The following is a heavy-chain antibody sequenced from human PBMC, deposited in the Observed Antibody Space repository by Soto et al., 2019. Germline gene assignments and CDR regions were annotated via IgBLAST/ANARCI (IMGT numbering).Heavy chain of an antibody. Sequence: SETLSLTCTVSGGSMSGYYWNWIRQPPGEGLQWIGNIYYSGSTNYNPSLKSRVTISVDTSKNHFSLKVNSVTTADTAVYYCARSPTFLDRFDPWGQGTLVTVPQ. V-gene: IGHV4-59*01. CDR3: ARSPTFLDRFDP. CDR1: GGSMSGYY. CDR2: IYYSGST. D-gene: IGHD3-3*01. J-gene: IGHJ5*02.